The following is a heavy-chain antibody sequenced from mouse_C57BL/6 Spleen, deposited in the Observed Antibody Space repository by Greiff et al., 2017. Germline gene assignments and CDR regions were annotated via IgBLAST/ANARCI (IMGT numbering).Heavy chain of an antibody. Sequence: EVQVVESGGGLVKPGGSLKLSCAASGFTFSSYAMSWVRQTPEKRLEWVATISDGGSYTYYPDNVKGRFTISRDNAKNNLYLQMSHLKSEDTAMYYCAREGNPWAYWGQGTLVTVSA. V-gene: IGHV5-4*01. J-gene: IGHJ3*01. CDR1: GFTFSSYA. CDR3: AREGNPWAY. CDR2: ISDGGSYT.